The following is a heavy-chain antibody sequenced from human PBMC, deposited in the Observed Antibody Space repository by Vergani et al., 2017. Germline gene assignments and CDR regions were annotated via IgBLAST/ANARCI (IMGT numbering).Heavy chain of an antibody. CDR1: GGSISSGGYY. D-gene: IGHD6-13*01. V-gene: IGHV4-31*03. J-gene: IGHJ6*02. Sequence: QVQLQQWGAGLVKPSQTLSLTCTVAGGSISSGGYYWSWIRQHPGKGLEWIGYIYYSGSTYYNPSLKSRVTISVDTSKNQFSLKLSSVTAADTAVYYCARDRGARTIAAAYYYYGMDVWGQGTTVTVSS. CDR3: ARDRGARTIAAAYYYYGMDV. CDR2: IYYSGST.